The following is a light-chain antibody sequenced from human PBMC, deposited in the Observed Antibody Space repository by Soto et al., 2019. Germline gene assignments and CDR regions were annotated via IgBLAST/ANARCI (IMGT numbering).Light chain of an antibody. CDR3: QQRSNWPPLT. Sequence: EIVMTQSPATLSVSPGEXATLSCRASQSVSSYLAWYQQKPGQAPRLLLYDASNRATGIPARFSGSGSGTDFTLTISSLEPEDFAVYYCQQRSNWPPLTFGGGTKVDI. CDR1: QSVSSY. V-gene: IGKV3-11*01. J-gene: IGKJ4*01. CDR2: DAS.